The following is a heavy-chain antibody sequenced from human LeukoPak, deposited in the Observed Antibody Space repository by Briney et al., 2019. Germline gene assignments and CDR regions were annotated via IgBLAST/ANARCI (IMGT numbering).Heavy chain of an antibody. CDR3: AKGGPPYGDYVYFDY. V-gene: IGHV3-23*01. J-gene: IGHJ4*02. CDR1: GFTFNTYA. D-gene: IGHD4-17*01. CDR2: ISGSGGIT. Sequence: GGSLRLSCAASGFTFNTYAMTWVRQAPGEGLEWVSGISGSGGITYYADSVKGRFTISRDNSKSTLYLQMNSLRAEDTALYYCAKGGPPYGDYVYFDYWGQGTLVTVSS.